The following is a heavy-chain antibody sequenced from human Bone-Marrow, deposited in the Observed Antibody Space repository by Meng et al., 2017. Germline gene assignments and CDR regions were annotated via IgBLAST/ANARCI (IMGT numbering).Heavy chain of an antibody. CDR2: INPKSGDT. V-gene: IGHV1-2*06. CDR1: GYNFPDYY. D-gene: IGHD3-22*01. J-gene: IGHJ4*02. CDR3: ARDPHYYDSSGYFPFDY. Sequence: QVQRVPSGAWVKKPGASVKVSCKPSGYNFPDYYIHWVRRAPGQGLEWMGRINPKSGDTHYAQKFQARVTMTGDTSISTAYMELSGLRSDDTAMYYCARDPHYYDSSGYFPFDYWGQGTLVTVSS.